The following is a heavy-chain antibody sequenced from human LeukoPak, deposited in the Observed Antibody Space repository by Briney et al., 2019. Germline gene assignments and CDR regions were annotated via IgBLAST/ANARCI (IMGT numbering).Heavy chain of an antibody. D-gene: IGHD3-22*01. CDR2: ISYDGSNK. CDR3: ARGFGGFYYDSSGPWYYFDY. V-gene: IGHV3-30*04. J-gene: IGHJ4*02. CDR1: GFTFSSYA. Sequence: GGSLRLSCSASGFTFSSYAMHWVRQAPGKGLEWVAVISYDGSNKYYADSVKGRFTISRDNSKNTLYLQMNSLRAEDTAVYYCARGFGGFYYDSSGPWYYFDYWGQGTLVTVSS.